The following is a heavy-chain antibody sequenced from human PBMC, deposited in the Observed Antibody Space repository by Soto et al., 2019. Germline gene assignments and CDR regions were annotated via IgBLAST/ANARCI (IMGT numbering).Heavy chain of an antibody. Sequence: TSETLSLTCTVSGGSISSYYWSWIRQPPGKGLEWIGYIYYSGSTNYNPSLKSRVTISVDTSKNQFSLKLSSVTAADTAVYYCARVRYSSGWYIWFDPWGQGTLVTVSS. D-gene: IGHD6-19*01. CDR2: IYYSGST. V-gene: IGHV4-59*01. J-gene: IGHJ5*02. CDR1: GGSISSYY. CDR3: ARVRYSSGWYIWFDP.